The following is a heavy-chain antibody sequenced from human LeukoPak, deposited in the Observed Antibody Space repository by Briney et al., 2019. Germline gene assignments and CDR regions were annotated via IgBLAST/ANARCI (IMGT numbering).Heavy chain of an antibody. CDR3: ARIIAAAGQSFDY. Sequence: ASVKFSCKASGYTFTGYYMHWVRQAPGQGLEWMGWINPNSGGTNYAQKFRGRVTMTRDTSISTAYMELSRLRSDDTAVYYCARIIAAAGQSFDYWGQGTLVTVSS. CDR1: GYTFTGYY. CDR2: INPNSGGT. J-gene: IGHJ4*02. D-gene: IGHD6-13*01. V-gene: IGHV1-2*02.